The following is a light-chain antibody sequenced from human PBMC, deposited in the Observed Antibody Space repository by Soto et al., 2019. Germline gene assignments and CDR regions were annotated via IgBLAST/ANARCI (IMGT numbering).Light chain of an antibody. CDR2: EVS. CDR3: SSYTSISSLGV. Sequence: QSALTQPAPVSGSPGQSITISCTGTGSDVGSYKYVSWYQQHPGKAPNLIIFEVSNRPSGVSDRFSGSKSGNTASLTISGLQPEDEADYYCSSYTSISSLGVFGTGTKLTVL. CDR1: GSDVGSYKY. V-gene: IGLV2-14*01. J-gene: IGLJ1*01.